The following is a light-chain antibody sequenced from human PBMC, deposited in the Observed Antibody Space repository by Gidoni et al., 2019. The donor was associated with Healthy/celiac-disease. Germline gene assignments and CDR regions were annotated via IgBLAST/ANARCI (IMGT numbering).Light chain of an antibody. CDR2: DAS. V-gene: IGKV1D-13*01. CDR1: QGISSA. J-gene: IGKJ5*01. Sequence: AIQLTQSPSSLSASVGDRVTITCRASQGISSALAWYQQKPGKAPQLLIYDASIFESGVPSRFSCSGSGTDFTLTISSLQPADFATYYCPQFNNYPITFXQXTRLEI. CDR3: PQFNNYPIT.